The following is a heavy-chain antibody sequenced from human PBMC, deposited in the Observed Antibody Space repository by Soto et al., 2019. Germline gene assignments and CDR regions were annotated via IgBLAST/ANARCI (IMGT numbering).Heavy chain of an antibody. CDR2: INDDGTRT. V-gene: IGHV3-74*01. J-gene: IGHJ4*02. CDR1: GFVFNMYW. Sequence: VGSLRLSCAASGFVFNMYWMHWVRQVPGEGPEWVTRINDDGTRTDYADSAKGRFTISRDNAKDILYLQMNALRVDDTAVYYCIRGPRPSSVGTGAFWGQGTLVTVSS. D-gene: IGHD3-10*01. CDR3: IRGPRPSSVGTGAF.